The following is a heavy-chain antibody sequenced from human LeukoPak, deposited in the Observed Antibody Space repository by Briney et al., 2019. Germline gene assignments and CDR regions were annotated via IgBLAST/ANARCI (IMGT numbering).Heavy chain of an antibody. CDR3: ARDVIAAPGTSDY. J-gene: IGHJ4*02. D-gene: IGHD6-13*01. Sequence: PSETLSLTCSVSGDSISSGSFYWSWIRQPAGRGLEWIGRIYTSGTTNYNPSLKSRVTISVDTSKNQFSLKLSSATAADTAVYYCARDVIAAPGTSDYWGQGALVTVSS. V-gene: IGHV4-61*02. CDR2: IYTSGTT. CDR1: GDSISSGSFY.